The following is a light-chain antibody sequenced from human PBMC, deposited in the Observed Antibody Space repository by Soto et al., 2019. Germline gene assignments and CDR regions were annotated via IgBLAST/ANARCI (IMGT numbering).Light chain of an antibody. CDR2: EVS. J-gene: IGLJ1*01. V-gene: IGLV2-14*01. Sequence: QSALTQPASVSGSPGQSITISCTGTSSDLRGYNYVSWYQHHPGKAPKLMIYEVSNRPSGVSNRFSGSKSGNTASLTISGLQAEDEADYYCSSYTSTSALYVFGTGTKVTVL. CDR1: SSDLRGYNY. CDR3: SSYTSTSALYV.